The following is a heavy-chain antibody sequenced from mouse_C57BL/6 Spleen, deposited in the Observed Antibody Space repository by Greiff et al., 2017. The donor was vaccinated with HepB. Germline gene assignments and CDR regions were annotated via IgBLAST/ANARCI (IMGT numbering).Heavy chain of an antibody. V-gene: IGHV1-26*01. D-gene: IGHD1-1*02. CDR3: AREKDNYGPFAY. J-gene: IGHJ3*01. CDR1: GYTFTDYY. Sequence: EVQLQQSGPELVKPGASVKISCKASGYTFTDYYMNWVKQSHGKSLEWIGDINPNNGGTSYNQKFKGKATLTVDKSSSTAYMELRSLTSEDSAVYYCAREKDNYGPFAYWGQGTLVTVSA. CDR2: INPNNGGT.